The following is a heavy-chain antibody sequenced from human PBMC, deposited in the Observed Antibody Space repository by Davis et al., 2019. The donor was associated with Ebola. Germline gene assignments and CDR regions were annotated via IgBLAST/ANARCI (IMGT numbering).Heavy chain of an antibody. Sequence: ASVKVSCKASGYTFTSYDINWVRQAPGQGLEWMGWMNPNSGNTGYAQKFQGRVTMTRNTSISTAYMELRSLRSDDTAVYYCARVQYGAPPRFYYYYYYMDVWGKGTTVTVSS. D-gene: IGHD2-8*01. CDR1: GYTFTSYD. CDR3: ARVQYGAPPRFYYYYYYMDV. J-gene: IGHJ6*03. CDR2: MNPNSGNT. V-gene: IGHV1-8*01.